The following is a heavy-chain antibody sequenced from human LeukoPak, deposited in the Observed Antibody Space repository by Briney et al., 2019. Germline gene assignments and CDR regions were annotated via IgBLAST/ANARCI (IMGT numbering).Heavy chain of an antibody. CDR2: IGGSGSIT. V-gene: IGHV3-23*01. CDR3: ASAGSGWYDY. CDR1: GFTFSSQA. J-gene: IGHJ4*02. D-gene: IGHD6-19*01. Sequence: PGGSLRLSCAASGFTFSSQAMSWVRQAPGKGLEWISVIGGSGSITYYRDSVKGRFTISRDNSKNTMYLQMNSLRAEDTAVYYCASAGSGWYDYWGQGTLSPSPQ.